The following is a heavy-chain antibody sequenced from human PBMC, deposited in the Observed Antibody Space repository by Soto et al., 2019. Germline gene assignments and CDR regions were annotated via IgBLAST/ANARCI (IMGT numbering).Heavy chain of an antibody. CDR1: GFTFDTYG. D-gene: IGHD3-3*01. CDR3: AKDCWSHGRGVVIIPSFDY. J-gene: IGHJ4*02. CDR2: ILFDGSNE. Sequence: PGGSLRLSCAASGFTFDTYGMHWVRQAPGKGLEWVALILFDGSNEYYADSVKGGFTIYRDNSRNTLFLQMNSLRAEDTAVYYCAKDCWSHGRGVVIIPSFDYWGQGA. V-gene: IGHV3-30*18.